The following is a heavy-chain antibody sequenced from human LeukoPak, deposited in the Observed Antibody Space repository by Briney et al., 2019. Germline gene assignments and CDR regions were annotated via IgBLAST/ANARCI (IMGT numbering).Heavy chain of an antibody. CDR3: LTVVETTIAAFDI. V-gene: IGHV3-74*01. Sequence: GGSLRLSCAASGFTFSNYWLHWVRQAPGKGLVWVSRIDANAKTTSYADSVKGRFTISTDNAKKTLYLQMNSLRVEDTAVYYCLTVVETTIAAFDIWGQGTMVTVS. D-gene: IGHD1-26*01. CDR2: IDANAKTT. CDR1: GFTFSNYW. J-gene: IGHJ3*02.